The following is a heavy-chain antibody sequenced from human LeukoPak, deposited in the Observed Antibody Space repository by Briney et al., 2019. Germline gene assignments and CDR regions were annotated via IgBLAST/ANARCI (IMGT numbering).Heavy chain of an antibody. CDR1: GYTFTSYG. J-gene: IGHJ5*02. CDR2: ISAYNGNT. V-gene: IGHV1-18*01. D-gene: IGHD2-2*01. CDR3: ARDRVVPAALTSWFDP. Sequence: ASVKVSCKASGYTFTSYGISWVRQAPGQGLEWMGWISAYNGNTNYAQKLQGRVTMTTDTSTSTAYMELRSLRSDDTAVYYCARDRVVPAALTSWFDPGGKGPLVTVS.